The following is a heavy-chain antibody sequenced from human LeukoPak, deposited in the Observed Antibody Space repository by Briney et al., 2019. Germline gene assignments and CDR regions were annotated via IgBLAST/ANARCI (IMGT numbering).Heavy chain of an antibody. D-gene: IGHD1-26*01. J-gene: IGHJ1*01. Sequence: SVKVSCKASGGTLSSYAISWVRQAPGQGLEWMGRIIPIFGTANYAQKFQGRVTITTDESTSTAYMELSSLRSEDTAVYYCARGGYSGSYYHFQHWGQGTLVTVSS. CDR1: GGTLSSYA. V-gene: IGHV1-69*05. CDR3: ARGGYSGSYYHFQH. CDR2: IIPIFGTA.